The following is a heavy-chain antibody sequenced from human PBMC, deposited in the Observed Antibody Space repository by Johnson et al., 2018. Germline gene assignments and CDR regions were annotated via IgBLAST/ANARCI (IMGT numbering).Heavy chain of an antibody. D-gene: IGHD1-26*01. CDR2: INSDGSSR. CDR3: ARVRFSGNYVAGYFQY. J-gene: IGHJ1*01. V-gene: IGHV3-74*02. Sequence: VQLVESGGGVVQPGRSLRLSCAASGFTFKDYGMHWVRQAPGKGLVWVSRINSDGSSRNYADSVKGRFTISRDNATNTMHLQMNSLKVEDTAGYYRARVRFSGNYVAGYFQYWGQGILVTVSA. CDR1: GFTFKDYG.